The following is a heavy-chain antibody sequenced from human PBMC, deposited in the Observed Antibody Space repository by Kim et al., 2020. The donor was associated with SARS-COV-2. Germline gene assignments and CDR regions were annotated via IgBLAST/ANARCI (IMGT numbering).Heavy chain of an antibody. V-gene: IGHV7-4-1*02. D-gene: IGHD5-18*01. J-gene: IGHJ5*02. Sequence: ASVKVSCKASGYTFTSYAMNWVRQAPGQGLEWMGWINTNTRNPTYAQGFTGRFVFSLDTSVSTAYLQISSLKAEDTAVYYCARCRYSYGPNWFDPWGQGTLVTVSS. CDR1: GYTFTSYA. CDR3: ARCRYSYGPNWFDP. CDR2: INTNTRNP.